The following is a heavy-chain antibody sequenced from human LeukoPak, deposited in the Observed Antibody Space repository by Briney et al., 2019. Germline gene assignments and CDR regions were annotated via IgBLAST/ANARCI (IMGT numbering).Heavy chain of an antibody. Sequence: SETLSLTCTVSRGSIRTADYYWAWVRQPPGEGLEWLGSIYFSGTPYFNPSLKRRVAVSIDTSKNQFSLKVTSVNASDTAAYFCARTSSWYAGAWFDSWGQGTLVTVSS. CDR1: RGSIRTADYY. CDR2: IYFSGTP. J-gene: IGHJ5*01. V-gene: IGHV4-39*01. CDR3: ARTSSWYAGAWFDS. D-gene: IGHD6-13*01.